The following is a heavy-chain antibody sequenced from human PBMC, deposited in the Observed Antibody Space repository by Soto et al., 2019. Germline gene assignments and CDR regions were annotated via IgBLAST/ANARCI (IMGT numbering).Heavy chain of an antibody. CDR1: GFTFSSYA. CDR2: ISGSGGST. CDR3: AKAGLEVVPAAIGGGYYYYMDV. Sequence: GGSLRLSCAASGFTFSSYAMSWVRQAPGKGLEWVSAISGSGGSTYYADSVKGRFTISRDNSKNTLYLKMNSLRAEDTAVYYCAKAGLEVVPAAIGGGYYYYMDVWGKGTTVTVSS. D-gene: IGHD2-2*01. J-gene: IGHJ6*03. V-gene: IGHV3-23*01.